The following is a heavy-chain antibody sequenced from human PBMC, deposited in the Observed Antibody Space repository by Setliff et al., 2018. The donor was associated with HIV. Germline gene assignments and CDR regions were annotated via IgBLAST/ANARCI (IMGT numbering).Heavy chain of an antibody. CDR2: IYSGGST. CDR1: GFTVSSIY. D-gene: IGHD6-13*01. V-gene: IGHV3-66*01. Sequence: GESLKISCAASGFTVSSIYMSWVRQAPGKGLEFVSVIYSGGSTNYAESVKGRFTISRDTSRNTVYLQMNSLRGADTAVYYCARGLSAAGTASLDYWGQGTLVTVSS. J-gene: IGHJ4*02. CDR3: ARGLSAAGTASLDY.